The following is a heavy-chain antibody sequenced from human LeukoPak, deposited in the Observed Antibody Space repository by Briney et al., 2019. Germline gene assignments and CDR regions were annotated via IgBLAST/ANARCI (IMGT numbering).Heavy chain of an antibody. D-gene: IGHD1-26*01. CDR2: ISWNSGSI. CDR3: AKEGGGATGGAFDY. J-gene: IGHJ4*02. Sequence: GGSLRLSCAASGFTFDDYAMHWVRQAPGKGLEWVSGISWNSGSIGYADSVKGRFTISRDNAKNSLYLQMDSLRAEDTALYYCAKEGGGATGGAFDYWGQGTLVTVSS. CDR1: GFTFDDYA. V-gene: IGHV3-9*01.